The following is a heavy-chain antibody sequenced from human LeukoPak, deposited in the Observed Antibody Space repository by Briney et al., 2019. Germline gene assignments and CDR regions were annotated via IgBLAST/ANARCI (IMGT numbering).Heavy chain of an antibody. V-gene: IGHV3-9*01. Sequence: PGGSLRLSCAASGFTVSSNYMSWVRQAPGKGLEWVSGISWNGGSIGYADSVKGRTTISRDNAKNSLYLQMNSLRAEDTALYYCAKSLSYFDWSPLNYWGQGTLVTVSS. J-gene: IGHJ4*02. CDR1: GFTVSSNY. D-gene: IGHD3-9*01. CDR3: AKSLSYFDWSPLNY. CDR2: ISWNGGSI.